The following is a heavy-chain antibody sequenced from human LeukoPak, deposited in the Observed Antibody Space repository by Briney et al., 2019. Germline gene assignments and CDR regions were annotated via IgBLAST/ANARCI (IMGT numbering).Heavy chain of an antibody. CDR2: ISGSGDST. CDR1: GFTFSSYA. Sequence: PGGSLRLSCAASGFTFSSYAMSWVRRAPGKGLEWFSGISGSGDSTYFVDSMKGRLIISRDNSKNTLFLQMNSLRAEDTAVYYCAKTGSSNSPYYYGMDVWGQGTTVTVSS. J-gene: IGHJ6*02. V-gene: IGHV3-23*01. CDR3: AKTGSSNSPYYYGMDV. D-gene: IGHD1-1*01.